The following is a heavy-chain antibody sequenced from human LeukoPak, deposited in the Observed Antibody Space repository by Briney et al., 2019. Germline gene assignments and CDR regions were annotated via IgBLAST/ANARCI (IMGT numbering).Heavy chain of an antibody. Sequence: PGRSLRLSCAASRFLFSNYAMHWVRQAPGKGLEWVASISYDGSKTYCADYVKGRFTISRDSSKNTLYLQMNSLRAEDTAVYYCARSLYSYFRYGMDVWGQGTTVIVSS. CDR3: ARSLYSYFRYGMDV. CDR1: RFLFSNYA. D-gene: IGHD5-18*01. J-gene: IGHJ6*02. CDR2: ISYDGSKT. V-gene: IGHV3-30-3*01.